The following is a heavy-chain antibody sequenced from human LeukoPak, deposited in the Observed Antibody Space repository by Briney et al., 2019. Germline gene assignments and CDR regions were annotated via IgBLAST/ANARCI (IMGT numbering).Heavy chain of an antibody. CDR3: ARRDSGGYCFDY. CDR1: GFTFSTYN. J-gene: IGHJ4*02. D-gene: IGHD3-22*01. V-gene: IGHV3-21*06. Sequence: AGGSLRLSCAASGFTFSTYNMNWVRQAPGKGLEWVSSISTGSNHIFYADSVKGRFTISRENAKNSLYLQMNSLRAEDTAVYYCARRDSGGYCFDYWGQGTLVTVSS. CDR2: ISTGSNHI.